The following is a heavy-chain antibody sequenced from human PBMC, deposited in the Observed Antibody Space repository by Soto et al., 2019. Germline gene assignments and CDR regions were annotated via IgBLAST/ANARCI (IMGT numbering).Heavy chain of an antibody. J-gene: IGHJ4*02. V-gene: IGHV3-9*01. CDR2: LSWDSRAI. Sequence: EVHLVESGGGLVQPGRSLRLSCAASGFTFDGYAMHWVRQAPGKGLGWVSGLSWDSRAIDYAESVKGRFTISRDNTKNSLYLHMNSLRPEDTAFYYCVKLRYSEGTGNFDYWGQGTLVTVSS. D-gene: IGHD1-26*01. CDR1: GFTFDGYA. CDR3: VKLRYSEGTGNFDY.